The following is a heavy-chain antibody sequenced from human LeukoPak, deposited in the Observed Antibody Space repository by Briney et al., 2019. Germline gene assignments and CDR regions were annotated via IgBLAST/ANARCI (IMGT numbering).Heavy chain of an antibody. CDR2: INHSGST. V-gene: IGHV4-34*01. CDR1: GGSFSGYY. J-gene: IGHJ4*02. Sequence: SETLSLTCAVYGGSFSGYYWSWIRQPPGKGLEWIGEINHSGSTNYNPSLTSRVTISVDTSKNQFSLKLSSVTAADTAVYYCARARIAVAGTTNFDYWGQGTLVTVSS. CDR3: ARARIAVAGTTNFDY. D-gene: IGHD6-19*01.